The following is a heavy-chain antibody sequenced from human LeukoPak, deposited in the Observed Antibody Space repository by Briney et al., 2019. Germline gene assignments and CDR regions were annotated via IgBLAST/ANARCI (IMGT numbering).Heavy chain of an antibody. CDR1: GGTFSRYA. Sequence: GASVKVSCKASGGTFSRYAISWVRQAPGQGLEWMGRIIPLFGTADYAEKFQGRVTITTGESTSTAYMELSSLRSEDTAVYYCARSLFRTSGGYYYMDVWDKGTAVTVSS. CDR2: IIPLFGTA. J-gene: IGHJ6*03. D-gene: IGHD3/OR15-3a*01. V-gene: IGHV1-69*05. CDR3: ARSLFRTSGGYYYMDV.